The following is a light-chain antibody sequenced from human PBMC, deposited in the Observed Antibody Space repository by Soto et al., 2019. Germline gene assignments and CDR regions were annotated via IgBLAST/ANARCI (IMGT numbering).Light chain of an antibody. J-gene: IGKJ2*01. V-gene: IGKV3-20*01. CDR1: QSVSTSY. Sequence: EIVLTQSPGTLSLSPGERATLSCRASQSVSTSYLAWYQQKPGQAPRLLISGASRRATGIPDRFSGSGSGTEFTLTISRLEPEDFAVYYCQQYGSSYTFGQGTKLEIK. CDR2: GAS. CDR3: QQYGSSYT.